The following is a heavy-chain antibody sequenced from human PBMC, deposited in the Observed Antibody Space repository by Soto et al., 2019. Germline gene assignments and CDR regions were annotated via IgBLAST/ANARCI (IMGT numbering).Heavy chain of an antibody. D-gene: IGHD4-17*01. CDR2: INPNSGGT. CDR3: ARQGKSVDYGDYFSGGWFDP. J-gene: IGHJ5*02. Sequence: ASVKVSCKASGYTFTGYYMHWVRQAPGQGLEWMGWINPNSGGTNYAQKFQGRVTMTRDTSISTAYMELSGLRSDDTAVYYCARQGKSVDYGDYFSGGWFDPWGQGTLVTVSS. V-gene: IGHV1-2*02. CDR1: GYTFTGYY.